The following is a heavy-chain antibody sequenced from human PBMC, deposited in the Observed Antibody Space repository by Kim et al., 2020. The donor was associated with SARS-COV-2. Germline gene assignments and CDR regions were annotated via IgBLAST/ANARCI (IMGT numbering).Heavy chain of an antibody. V-gene: IGHV4-31*03. Sequence: SETLSLTCTVSGGSISSGGYYWSWIRQHPGKGLEWIGYIYYSGSTYYNPSLKGRLIMSVDTSKNQFSLKLSSVTAADTAVYYCARALPPMRLELWGQGALVTVSS. CDR3: ARALPPMRLEL. CDR1: GGSISSGGYY. CDR2: IYYSGST. J-gene: IGHJ4*02. D-gene: IGHD1-7*01.